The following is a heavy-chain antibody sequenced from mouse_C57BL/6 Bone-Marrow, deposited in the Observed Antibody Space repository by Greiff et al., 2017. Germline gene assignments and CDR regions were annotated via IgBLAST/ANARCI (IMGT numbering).Heavy chain of an antibody. Sequence: EVKLMESGGDLVKPGGSLKLSCAASGFTFSSYGMSWVRQTPDKRLEWVATISSGGSYTYYPDRVKGRFTISRDNAKNTLYLQMSSLKSEDTAMYYCARFYYSNFYYAMDYWGQGTSVTVSS. CDR2: ISSGGSYT. CDR3: ARFYYSNFYYAMDY. V-gene: IGHV5-6*01. CDR1: GFTFSSYG. J-gene: IGHJ4*01. D-gene: IGHD2-5*01.